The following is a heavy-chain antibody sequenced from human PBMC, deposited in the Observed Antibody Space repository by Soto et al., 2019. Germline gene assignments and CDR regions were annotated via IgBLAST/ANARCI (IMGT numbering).Heavy chain of an antibody. CDR2: ISGSGGST. V-gene: IGHV3-23*01. CDR3: AKSATVTTGAYYYYGMDV. D-gene: IGHD4-4*01. CDR1: GFTFSSYA. Sequence: EVQLLESGGGLVQPGGSLRLSCAASGFTFSSYAMSWVRQAPGKWLEWVSAISGSGGSTYYADSVKGRFTISRDNSKNTLYLQMNSLRAEDTAVYYCAKSATVTTGAYYYYGMDVWGQGTTVTVSS. J-gene: IGHJ6*02.